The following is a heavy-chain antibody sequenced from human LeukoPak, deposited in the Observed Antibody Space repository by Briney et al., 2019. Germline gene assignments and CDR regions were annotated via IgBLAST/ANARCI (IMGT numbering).Heavy chain of an antibody. D-gene: IGHD3-10*01. Sequence: GGSLRLSCAASGFTVSSNYMSWFRQAPGKGLEWVSVIYSGGSTYYADSVKGRFTISRDNSKNTLYLQMNSLRAEDTAVYYCARDPYYYGSGSYKGDVWGQGTTVTVSS. J-gene: IGHJ6*02. CDR2: IYSGGST. CDR1: GFTVSSNY. CDR3: ARDPYYYGSGSYKGDV. V-gene: IGHV3-66*01.